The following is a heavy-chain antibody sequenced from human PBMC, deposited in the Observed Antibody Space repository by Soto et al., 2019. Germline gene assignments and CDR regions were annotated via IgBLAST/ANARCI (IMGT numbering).Heavy chain of an antibody. J-gene: IGHJ4*02. Sequence: SETLSLTCTVSGDSISSDYYHWTWIRQSPGKGLEWIGYIHHSGSILYNPSLKSRVTISVDTSKNQFSLHLTSVTAADTAVYYCARGPITIFGVVIEFDYWGQGTLVTVSS. D-gene: IGHD3-3*01. CDR3: ARGPITIFGVVIEFDY. V-gene: IGHV4-30-4*08. CDR1: GDSISSDYYH. CDR2: IHHSGSI.